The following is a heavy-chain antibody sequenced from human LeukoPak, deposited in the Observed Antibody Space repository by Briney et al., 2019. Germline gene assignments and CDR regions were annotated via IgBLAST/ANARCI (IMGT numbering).Heavy chain of an antibody. CDR1: GYTFTSYG. J-gene: IGHJ4*02. CDR3: ARVSRLYHDTSGRIFDY. D-gene: IGHD3-22*01. Sequence: ASVKVSCKASGYTFTSYGISWVRQAPGQGLEWMGWISAYNGHTNYAQKFQGRVTMTTDTSTSTASMELRSLRSDDPAVYYCARVSRLYHDTSGRIFDYWGQGTLVTVSS. V-gene: IGHV1-18*01. CDR2: ISAYNGHT.